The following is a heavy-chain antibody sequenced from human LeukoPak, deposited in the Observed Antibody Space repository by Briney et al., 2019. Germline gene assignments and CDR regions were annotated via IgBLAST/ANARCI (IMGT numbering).Heavy chain of an antibody. Sequence: GGSLRLSCAVSGFTLSNYAMSWVRQAPGKGLEWVSAISGSGGSTYYADSVKGRLTISRDNSKNTLYLQMNSLRAEDTAVYYCAKDKGSGYYYFDYWGQGTLVTVSS. CDR2: ISGSGGST. D-gene: IGHD3-22*01. V-gene: IGHV3-23*01. J-gene: IGHJ4*02. CDR1: GFTLSNYA. CDR3: AKDKGSGYYYFDY.